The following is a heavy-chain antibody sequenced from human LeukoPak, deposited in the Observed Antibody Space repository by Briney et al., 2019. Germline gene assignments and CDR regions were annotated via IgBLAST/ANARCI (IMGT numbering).Heavy chain of an antibody. V-gene: IGHV4-59*01. CDR2: IYYSGST. J-gene: IGHJ4*02. Sequence: PSETPSLTCTVSGGSISSYYWSWIRQPPGKGLEWIGYIYYSGSTNYNPSLKSRVTISVDTSKNQFSLKLSSVTAADTAVYYCARGQLGEIAAAASFDYWGQGTLVTVSS. CDR3: ARGQLGEIAAAASFDY. CDR1: GGSISSYY. D-gene: IGHD6-13*01.